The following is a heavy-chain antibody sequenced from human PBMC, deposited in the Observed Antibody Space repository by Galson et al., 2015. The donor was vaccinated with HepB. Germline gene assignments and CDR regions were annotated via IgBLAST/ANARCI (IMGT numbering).Heavy chain of an antibody. Sequence: SVKVSCKASGYTFTSYYMHWVRQAPGQGLEWMGIINPSGGSTSYAQKFQGRVTMTRDTSTSTVYMELSSLRSEDTAVYYCARDGVTTSAYYYYGMDVWGQGTTVTVSS. CDR1: GYTFTSYY. V-gene: IGHV1-46*01. D-gene: IGHD4-17*01. CDR2: INPSGGST. CDR3: ARDGVTTSAYYYYGMDV. J-gene: IGHJ6*02.